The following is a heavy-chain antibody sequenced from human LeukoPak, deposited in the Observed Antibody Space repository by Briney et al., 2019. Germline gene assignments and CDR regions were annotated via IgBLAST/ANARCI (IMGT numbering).Heavy chain of an antibody. D-gene: IGHD3-10*01. J-gene: IGHJ5*02. Sequence: ASVKVSCKVSGYTLTELSMHWVRQAPRKGLEWMGGFDPEDGETIYAQKFQGRVTMTEDTSTDTAYMELSSLRSEDTAVYYCATAHSGSYYNTLSRPPYDNWFDPWGQGTLVTVSS. CDR1: GYTLTELS. V-gene: IGHV1-24*01. CDR3: ATAHSGSYYNTLSRPPYDNWFDP. CDR2: FDPEDGET.